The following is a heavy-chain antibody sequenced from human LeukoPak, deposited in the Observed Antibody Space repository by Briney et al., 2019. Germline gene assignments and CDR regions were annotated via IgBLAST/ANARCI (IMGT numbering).Heavy chain of an antibody. CDR1: GFTFSDSA. CDR2: MDKETNLYAT. J-gene: IGHJ5*02. D-gene: IGHD1-26*01. V-gene: IGHV3-73*01. CDR3: TRDSGTYNWFDP. Sequence: GGSLRLSCVASGFTFSDSAIHWVRQSSGKGLEWIGHMDKETNLYATALATSVKGRFTVSRDDSKNTAYLHMNSLKTEDTALYYCTRDSGTYNWFDPWGQGTLVTVSS.